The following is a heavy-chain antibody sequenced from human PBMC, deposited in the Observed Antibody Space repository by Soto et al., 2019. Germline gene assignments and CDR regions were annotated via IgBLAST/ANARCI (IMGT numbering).Heavy chain of an antibody. CDR2: ISYDGSNK. J-gene: IGHJ6*02. V-gene: IGHV3-30-3*01. CDR1: GFTFSSYA. CDR3: ARDSVWGGRQWLDQYYYYGMDV. D-gene: IGHD6-19*01. Sequence: GGSLRLSCAASGFTFSSYAMHWVRQAPGKGLEWVAVISYDGSNKYYADSVKGRFTISRDNSKNTLYLQMNSLRAEDTAVYYCARDSVWGGRQWLDQYYYYGMDVWGQGTTVTVSS.